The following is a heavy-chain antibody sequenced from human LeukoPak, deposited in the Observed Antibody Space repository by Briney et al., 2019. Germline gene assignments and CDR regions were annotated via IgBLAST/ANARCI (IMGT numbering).Heavy chain of an antibody. V-gene: IGHV3-7*01. D-gene: IGHD3-3*01. Sequence: GGSLRLSCAASGFTFSSYWMSWVRQAPGKGLEWVANIKQDGSEKYYVDSVKGRLTISRDNAKNSLYLQMNSLRAEDTAVYYCAREGTIFGVVRNRFDYWGQGTLVTVSS. CDR1: GFTFSSYW. CDR2: IKQDGSEK. J-gene: IGHJ4*02. CDR3: AREGTIFGVVRNRFDY.